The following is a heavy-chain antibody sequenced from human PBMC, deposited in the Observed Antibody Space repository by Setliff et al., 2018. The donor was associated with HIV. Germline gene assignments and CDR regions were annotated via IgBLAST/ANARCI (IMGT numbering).Heavy chain of an antibody. D-gene: IGHD3-16*01. CDR1: GFPFTGNY. V-gene: IGHV1-2*02. CDR3: ARGGAVSADFDS. J-gene: IGHJ4*02. Sequence: ASVKVSCKTVGFPFTGNYLHWVRQAPGQGLEWMGWIDPITGDTKYAQKFQGRVTISVDTSKNQFSLRLNSVTAADTAVYFCARGGAVSADFDSWGQGTLVTVSS. CDR2: IDPITGDT.